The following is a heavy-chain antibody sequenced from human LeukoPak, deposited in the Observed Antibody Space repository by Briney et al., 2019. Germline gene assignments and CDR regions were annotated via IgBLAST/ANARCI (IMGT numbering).Heavy chain of an antibody. V-gene: IGHV3-23*01. CDR1: RFTFSSYA. CDR2: ISGSGGST. J-gene: IGHJ4*02. D-gene: IGHD4-11*01. Sequence: GGSLRLSCAASRFTFSSYAMSWVRQAPGKGLEWVSAISGSGGSTYYADSVKGRFTISRDNSKNTLYLQMNSLRAEDTAVYYCAKSDYSNYNPDYWGQGTLVTVSS. CDR3: AKSDYSNYNPDY.